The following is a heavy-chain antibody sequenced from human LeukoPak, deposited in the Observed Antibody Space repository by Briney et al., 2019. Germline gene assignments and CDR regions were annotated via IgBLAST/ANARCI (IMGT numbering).Heavy chain of an antibody. D-gene: IGHD1-20*01. CDR2: IDSGGVGT. J-gene: IGHJ3*02. V-gene: IGHV3-23*01. Sequence: GGSLRLSCAASGFTFSIYAMSWVRQAPGKGLEWVSAIDSGGVGTYYADSVKGRFTISRDKSRNTLSLHMNSLRAEDTAVYYCARDNWNDVEGAFDIWGQGTLVSVSS. CDR3: ARDNWNDVEGAFDI. CDR1: GFTFSIYA.